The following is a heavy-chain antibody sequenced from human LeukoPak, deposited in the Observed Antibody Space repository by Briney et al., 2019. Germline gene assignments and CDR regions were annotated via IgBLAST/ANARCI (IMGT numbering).Heavy chain of an antibody. CDR1: GFTFSRYS. CDR3: ARSEGYSSSWYFPDY. Sequence: GGSLRLSCAASGFTFSRYSMNWVRQAPGKGLEWVSGINWNGGSTGYADSVKGRFTISRDNAKNSLYLQMNSLRAEDTALYYCARSEGYSSSWYFPDYWGQGTLVTVSS. J-gene: IGHJ4*02. V-gene: IGHV3-20*04. CDR2: INWNGGST. D-gene: IGHD6-13*01.